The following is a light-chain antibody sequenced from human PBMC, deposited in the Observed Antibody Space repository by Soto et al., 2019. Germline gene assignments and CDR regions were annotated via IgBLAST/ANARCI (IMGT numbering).Light chain of an antibody. J-gene: IGLJ2*01. CDR1: SSNIGSNY. V-gene: IGLV1-47*01. Sequence: QAVATQPPSASGTPGQRVTISCSGSSSNIGSNYVYWYQQLPGTAPKLLIYRNNQRPSGVPDRFSGSKSGTSASLAISGLRSEDEADYYCAAWDDSLSVHVVFGGGTQLTVL. CDR2: RNN. CDR3: AAWDDSLSVHVV.